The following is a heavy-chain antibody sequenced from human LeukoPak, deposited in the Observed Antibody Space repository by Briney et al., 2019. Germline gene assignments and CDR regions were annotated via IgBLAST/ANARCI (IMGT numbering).Heavy chain of an antibody. CDR3: ARGSTYYDSSGQVPFDY. D-gene: IGHD3-22*01. CDR1: GFTFSTYS. J-gene: IGHJ4*02. V-gene: IGHV3-48*01. CDR2: ISSSSSTI. Sequence: PGGSLRLSCAASGFTFSTYSMNWVRQAPGKGLEWVSHISSSSSTIYYADSVKGRFTISRDNAKNSLYLQMNSQRAEDTAVYYCARGSTYYDSSGQVPFDYWGQGTLVTVSS.